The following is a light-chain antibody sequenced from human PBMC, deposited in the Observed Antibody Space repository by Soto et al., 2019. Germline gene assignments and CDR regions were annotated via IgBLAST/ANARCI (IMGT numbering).Light chain of an antibody. CDR1: QSIGIW. Sequence: DLQMTQSPSTLSASVGDRVTITCRASQSIGIWLAWYQDKQGKAPKVLIYDASSLGSGVPSRFSGSGSGTEFTLTIRRLQPDDFATYYCQHYNSFPFTFGPGTKVAIK. CDR2: DAS. J-gene: IGKJ3*01. CDR3: QHYNSFPFT. V-gene: IGKV1-5*01.